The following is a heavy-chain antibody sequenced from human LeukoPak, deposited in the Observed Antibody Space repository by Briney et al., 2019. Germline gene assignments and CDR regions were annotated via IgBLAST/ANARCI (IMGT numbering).Heavy chain of an antibody. Sequence: GGCLRLSCAASGFSLSVFSIRWVRPAPGEWLEWVSYFSSSGSTISYADSVKGRFSISRNNATNSLYLQVTCVRAENTAVYYCARDGTAAPADYWGQGTLVTVSS. CDR2: FSSSGSTI. J-gene: IGHJ4*02. V-gene: IGHV3-11*01. CDR1: GFSLSVFS. CDR3: ARDGTAAPADY. D-gene: IGHD6-6*01.